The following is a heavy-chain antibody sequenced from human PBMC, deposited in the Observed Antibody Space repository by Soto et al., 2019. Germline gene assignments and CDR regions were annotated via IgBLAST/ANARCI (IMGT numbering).Heavy chain of an antibody. CDR2: ISYDGGTK. V-gene: IGHV3-30-3*01. J-gene: IGHJ4*02. D-gene: IGHD3-10*01. CDR1: GFTFSNYA. CDR3: ARKFPYDSGTYLFALDY. Sequence: QVQLVESGGGVVQPGRSLRLSCAASGFTFSNYAVHWVRQAPGKGLEWVAVISYDGGTKNYADSVKGRFTISRDNSRNTLYLQMNSLRVEDTAVYYCARKFPYDSGTYLFALDYWGQGTLVTVSS.